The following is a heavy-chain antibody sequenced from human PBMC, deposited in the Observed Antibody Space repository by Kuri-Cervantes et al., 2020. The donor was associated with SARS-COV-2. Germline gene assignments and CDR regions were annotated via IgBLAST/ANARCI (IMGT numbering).Heavy chain of an antibody. V-gene: IGHV3-23*01. CDR2: ISGSGGST. CDR3: AKDKFMYYDSIGYYDY. D-gene: IGHD3-22*01. CDR1: GFTFSSYA. Sequence: GESLKISCAASGFTFSSYAMSWVRQAPGKGLEWVAAISGSGGSTYYADSVKGRFTISRDNSKNTLYLQMNSLRAEDTAVYYCAKDKFMYYDSIGYYDYWGQGTLVTVSS. J-gene: IGHJ4*02.